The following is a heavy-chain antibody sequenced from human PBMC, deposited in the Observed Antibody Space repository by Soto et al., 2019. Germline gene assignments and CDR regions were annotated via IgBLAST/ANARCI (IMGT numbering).Heavy chain of an antibody. CDR3: ARVKRYYDSSGYPYYYYGMDV. CDR2: INPNSGGT. CDR1: GYTFTGYY. Sequence: ASVQVSCEASGYTFTGYYMHWVRQAPGQGLEWMGWINPNSGGTNYAQKFQGWVTMTRDTSISTAYMELSRLRSDDTAVYYCARVKRYYDSSGYPYYYYGMDVWGQGTTVTVSS. J-gene: IGHJ6*02. D-gene: IGHD3-22*01. V-gene: IGHV1-2*04.